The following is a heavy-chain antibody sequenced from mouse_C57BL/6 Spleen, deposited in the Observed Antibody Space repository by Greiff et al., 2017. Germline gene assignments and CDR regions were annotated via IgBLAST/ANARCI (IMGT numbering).Heavy chain of an antibody. CDR2: ISSGSSTI. V-gene: IGHV5-17*01. Sequence: EVMLVESGGGLVKPGGSLTLSCAASGFTFSDYGMLWVRQAPEKGLEWVAYISSGSSTIYYADTVKGRFTISRDNAKNTLFLQMTSLRSEDTAMYYCARPIYYGFAFDDWGQGTTLTVSS. D-gene: IGHD2-2*01. J-gene: IGHJ2*01. CDR1: GFTFSDYG. CDR3: ARPIYYGFAFDD.